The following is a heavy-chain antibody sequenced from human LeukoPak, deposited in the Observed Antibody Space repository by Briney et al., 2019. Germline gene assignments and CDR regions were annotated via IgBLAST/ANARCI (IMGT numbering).Heavy chain of an antibody. CDR2: IYTGGST. D-gene: IGHD5-18*01. CDR3: ARCGVYSYGSDVDY. Sequence: SQTLSLTCTVSGGSISSGSYYWSWIRQPAGKGLEWIGRIYTGGSTNYNPSLKSRVTISVDTSKNQFSLKLSSVTAADTAVYYCARCGVYSYGSDVDYWGQGTLVTVSS. J-gene: IGHJ4*02. V-gene: IGHV4-61*02. CDR1: GGSISSGSYY.